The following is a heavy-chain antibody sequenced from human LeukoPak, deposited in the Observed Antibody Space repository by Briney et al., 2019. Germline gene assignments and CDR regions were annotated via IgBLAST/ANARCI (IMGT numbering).Heavy chain of an antibody. CDR2: IYSGGST. CDR3: ARGSGWIFDY. V-gene: IGHV3-66*01. CDR1: GFTVSSNY. Sequence: GGSLRLSCAASGFTVSSNYMSWVRQAPGKGLEWVSFIYSGGSTYYADSGKGRFTISRDNSKNTLYLQMHSLRAEDTAVYYCARGSGWIFDYWGQGTLVTVSS. D-gene: IGHD6-19*01. J-gene: IGHJ4*02.